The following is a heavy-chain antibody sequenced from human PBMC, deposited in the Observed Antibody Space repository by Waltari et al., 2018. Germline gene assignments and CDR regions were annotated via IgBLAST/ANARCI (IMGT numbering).Heavy chain of an antibody. V-gene: IGHV1-8*02. CDR1: GYTFINYE. Sequence: QVQLVQSGAEVLRPGASVKVSCQASGYTFINYEINWVRQAAGQGLEWVGGVNPNRGATAYAQKFQGRTTTTWYTSISTAYMELSNLRSADTAVLYCARGRDVFANFDYNWFDPWGQGTLVTVSS. D-gene: IGHD3-3*01. CDR3: ARGRDVFANFDYNWFDP. CDR2: VNPNRGAT. J-gene: IGHJ5*02.